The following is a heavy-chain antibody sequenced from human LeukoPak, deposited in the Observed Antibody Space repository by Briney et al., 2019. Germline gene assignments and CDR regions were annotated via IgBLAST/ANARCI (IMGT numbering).Heavy chain of an antibody. Sequence: GGSLRLSCAASGFSFSNYAMSWVRQAPGKGLAWVSSISGSGGSTYYADSVKGRFTISRDNSKNTLYLQMNSLRAEDTAVYYCAKGNWGERLDWYFDLWGRGTLVTVSS. CDR2: ISGSGGST. D-gene: IGHD1-26*01. V-gene: IGHV3-23*01. CDR1: GFSFSNYA. CDR3: AKGNWGERLDWYFDL. J-gene: IGHJ2*01.